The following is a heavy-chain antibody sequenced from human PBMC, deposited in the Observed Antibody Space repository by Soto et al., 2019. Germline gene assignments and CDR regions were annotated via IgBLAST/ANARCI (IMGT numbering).Heavy chain of an antibody. V-gene: IGHV1-69*13. D-gene: IGHD6-13*01. CDR3: ARDPIAAAGTYYYGMDV. Sequence: ASVKVSFKASGGTFNSYAISWVRQAPGQRFEWMGGIIPIFGTANYAQKFQGRVTITADESTSTAYMELSSLRSEGTAVYYCARDPIAAAGTYYYGMDVWGQGTTVTVSS. CDR2: IIPIFGTA. CDR1: GGTFNSYA. J-gene: IGHJ6*02.